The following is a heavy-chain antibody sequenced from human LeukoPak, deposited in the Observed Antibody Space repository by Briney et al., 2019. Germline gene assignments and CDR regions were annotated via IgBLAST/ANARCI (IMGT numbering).Heavy chain of an antibody. D-gene: IGHD2-2*01. CDR3: AKGTAHIVVVPAANWGDDAFDI. Sequence: GGSLRLSCAASGFTFSSYAMSWVRQAPGKGLEWVSAISGSGGSTYYADSVKGRFTISRDNSKNTLYLQMNSLRAEDTAVYYCAKGTAHIVVVPAANWGDDAFDIWGQGTMVTVSS. V-gene: IGHV3-23*01. CDR1: GFTFSSYA. CDR2: ISGSGGST. J-gene: IGHJ3*02.